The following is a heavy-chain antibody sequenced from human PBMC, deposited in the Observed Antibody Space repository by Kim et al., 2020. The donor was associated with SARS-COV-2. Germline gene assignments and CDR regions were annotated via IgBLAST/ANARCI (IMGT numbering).Heavy chain of an antibody. Sequence: SETLSLTCTVSGYSISSGYYWGWIRQPPGKGLEWIGSIYHSGSTYYNPSLKSRVTISVDTSKNQFSLKLSSVTAADTAVYYCAREEYCGGDCSPFFDPWVQGTLVTVSS. CDR1: GYSISSGYY. CDR2: IYHSGST. D-gene: IGHD2-21*02. CDR3: AREEYCGGDCSPFFDP. V-gene: IGHV4-38-2*02. J-gene: IGHJ5*02.